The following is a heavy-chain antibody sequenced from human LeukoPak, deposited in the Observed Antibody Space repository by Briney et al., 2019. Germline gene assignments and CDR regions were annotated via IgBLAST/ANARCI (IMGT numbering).Heavy chain of an antibody. V-gene: IGHV3-9*03. D-gene: IGHD1-14*01. J-gene: IGHJ4*02. Sequence: PGRSLGLSCAASGFTFDDYAMHWVRQAPGKGLEWVSGISWNSGSIGYADSVKGRFTISRDNAKNSLYLQMNSLRAEDMALYYCVRAFGMDYWGQGTLVTVSS. CDR2: ISWNSGSI. CDR1: GFTFDDYA. CDR3: VRAFGMDY.